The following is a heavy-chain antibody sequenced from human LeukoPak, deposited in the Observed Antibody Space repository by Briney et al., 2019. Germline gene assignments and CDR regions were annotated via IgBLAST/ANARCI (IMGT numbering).Heavy chain of an antibody. V-gene: IGHV4-59*01. CDR3: AKGWTGVEI. J-gene: IGHJ4*02. D-gene: IGHD2-15*01. CDR1: GGSISSYY. Sequence: SETLPLTCTVSGGSISSYYWSWIRQPAGKGLEWMGYIYFSGSTNYSPSLKSRVTMSIDTSKNQFSLKLHSVTPADTAVYYCAKGWTGVEIWGQGTLVIVSS. CDR2: IYFSGST.